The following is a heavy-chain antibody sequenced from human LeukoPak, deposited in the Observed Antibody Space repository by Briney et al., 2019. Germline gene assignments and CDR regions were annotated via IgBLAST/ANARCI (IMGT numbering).Heavy chain of an antibody. Sequence: GRSLRLSCAASGFTFSSYAMHWVRQAPGKGLEWVAVISYDGSNKYYADSVKGRFTISRDNSKNTLYLQMNSLRAEDTAVYYCARDPRLVVVPHWVRDTHWFDPWGQGTLVTVSS. D-gene: IGHD2-2*01. CDR1: GFTFSSYA. J-gene: IGHJ5*02. CDR2: ISYDGSNK. CDR3: ARDPRLVVVPHWVRDTHWFDP. V-gene: IGHV3-30*04.